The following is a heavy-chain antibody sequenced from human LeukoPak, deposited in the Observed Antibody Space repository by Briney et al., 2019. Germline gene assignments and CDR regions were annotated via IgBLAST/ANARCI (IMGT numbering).Heavy chain of an antibody. J-gene: IGHJ4*02. CDR2: ISTYNANT. V-gene: IGHV1-18*01. D-gene: IGHD6-13*01. Sequence: GASVKVSCKASGYTFTSYDINWVRQAPGQGLEWMGWISTYNANTNYALELRGRVTMTTDTSTSTAYMELRSLRSDDTAVYYCARDRPCSSSWCPFDYWGQGTRVIVSS. CDR3: ARDRPCSSSWCPFDY. CDR1: GYTFTSYD.